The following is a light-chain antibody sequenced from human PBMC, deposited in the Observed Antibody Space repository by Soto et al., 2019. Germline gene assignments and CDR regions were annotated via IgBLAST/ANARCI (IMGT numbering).Light chain of an antibody. CDR1: QSVGKYI. Sequence: VSLSHEESGTLSCRASQSVGKYILAWYQHKRGQAPRLLIYETSNRATGIPDRFSGSGSGTEFTLTISCLQADDVAPYCSKDYNSYPWRSGQGS. V-gene: IGKV3D-15*01. J-gene: IGKJ1*01. CDR3: KDYNSYPWR. CDR2: ETS.